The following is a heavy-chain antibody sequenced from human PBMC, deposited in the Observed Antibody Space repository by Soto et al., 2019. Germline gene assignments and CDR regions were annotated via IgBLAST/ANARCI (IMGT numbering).Heavy chain of an antibody. D-gene: IGHD6-6*01. V-gene: IGHV3-33*01. CDR1: GFTFSSYG. CDR3: ARAIAASPPFYYYYYGMDV. J-gene: IGHJ6*02. Sequence: GGSLRLSCAASGFTFSSYGMHWVRQAPGKGLEWVAVIWYDGSNKYYADSVKGRFTISRDNSKNTLYLQMNSLRAEDTAVYYCARAIAASPPFYYYYYGMDVWGQGTTVTVSS. CDR2: IWYDGSNK.